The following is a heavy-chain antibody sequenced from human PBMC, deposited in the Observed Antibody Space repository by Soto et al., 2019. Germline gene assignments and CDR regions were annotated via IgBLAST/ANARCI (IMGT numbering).Heavy chain of an antibody. J-gene: IGHJ4*02. CDR2: IFYSGNT. Sequence: PSETLSLTCTVSGGYISSYYWSWIRQPPGKGLEWIGYIFYSGNTNYNPSLRSRVTISVDTSKNQFSLKLSSVTATDTAVYYCARDSGYGDPFDYWGQGTPVTVSS. CDR1: GGYISSYY. CDR3: ARDSGYGDPFDY. V-gene: IGHV4-59*01. D-gene: IGHD4-17*01.